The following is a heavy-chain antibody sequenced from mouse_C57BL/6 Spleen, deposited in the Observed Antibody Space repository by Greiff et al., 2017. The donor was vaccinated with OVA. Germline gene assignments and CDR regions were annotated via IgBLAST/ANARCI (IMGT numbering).Heavy chain of an antibody. D-gene: IGHD2-5*01. CDR2: IYPSDSET. V-gene: IGHV1-61*01. Sequence: QVQLQQPGAELVRPGSSVKLSCKASGYTFTSYWMDWVKQRPGQGLEWIGNIYPSDSETHYNQKFKDKATLTVDKSSSTAYMQLSSLTSEDSAVYYCARGDSNYPFDYWGQGTTLTVSS. CDR3: ARGDSNYPFDY. J-gene: IGHJ2*01. CDR1: GYTFTSYW.